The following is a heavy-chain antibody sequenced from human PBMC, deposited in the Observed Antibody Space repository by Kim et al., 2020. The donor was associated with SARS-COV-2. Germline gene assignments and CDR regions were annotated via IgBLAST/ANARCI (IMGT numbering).Heavy chain of an antibody. CDR1: GGSISSSNW. CDR2: IYHSGST. V-gene: IGHV4-4*02. J-gene: IGHJ1*01. D-gene: IGHD6-13*01. CDR3: ASFPLSSSVVQEYFQH. Sequence: LRRTLSLTCAVSGGSISSSNWWSWVRQPPGKGLEWIGEIYHSGSTNYNPSLKSRVTISVDKSKNQFSLKLSSVTAADTAVYYCASFPLSSSVVQEYFQHWGQGTLVTVSS.